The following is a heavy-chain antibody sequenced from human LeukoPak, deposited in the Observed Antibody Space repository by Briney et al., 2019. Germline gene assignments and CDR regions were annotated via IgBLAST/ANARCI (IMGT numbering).Heavy chain of an antibody. D-gene: IGHD4-17*01. CDR2: ISGSGDNT. Sequence: GGSLRLSCAASGFTFISYAMSWVRQAPGKGLEWVSAISGSGDNTYYGDSVKGRFTMSRDNSKNTLYLQMSSLRAEDTAVYYCAKDAGSYGDYNSWYFDLWGRGILVTFSS. V-gene: IGHV3-23*01. CDR3: AKDAGSYGDYNSWYFDL. CDR1: GFTFISYA. J-gene: IGHJ2*01.